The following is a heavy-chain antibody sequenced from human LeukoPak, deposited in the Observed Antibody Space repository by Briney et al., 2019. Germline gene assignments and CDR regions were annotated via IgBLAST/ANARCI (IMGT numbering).Heavy chain of an antibody. CDR1: GYTFTDYY. Sequence: ASVKVSCKASGYTFTDYYMHWVRQAPGQGLKWMGWVNPKSGGTNYAQKFQGRVTMTRDTSISTAYMELSRLTSDDTAVYYCARVTTGTYYDYWGQGTLVTVSS. V-gene: IGHV1-2*02. D-gene: IGHD3-22*01. CDR2: VNPKSGGT. CDR3: ARVTTGTYYDY. J-gene: IGHJ4*02.